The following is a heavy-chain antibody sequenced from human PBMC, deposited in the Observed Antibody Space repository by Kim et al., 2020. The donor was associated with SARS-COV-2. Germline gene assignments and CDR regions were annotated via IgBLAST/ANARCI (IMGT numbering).Heavy chain of an antibody. J-gene: IGHJ6*02. D-gene: IGHD6-13*01. V-gene: IGHV3-33*08. CDR3: SRVLGSSSWYVLYYYYFGMDV. CDR2: IWYDGSNK. CDR1: GFTFSSYG. Sequence: GGSLRLSCAASGFTFSSYGMHWVRQAPGKGLEWVAVIWYDGSNKYYADSVKGRFTISRDNSKNTLYLQMNSLRAEDTDVYYCSRVLGSSSWYVLYYYYFGMDVWGQGTTVTVSS.